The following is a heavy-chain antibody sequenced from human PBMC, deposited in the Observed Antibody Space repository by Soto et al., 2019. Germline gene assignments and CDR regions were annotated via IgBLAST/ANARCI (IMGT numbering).Heavy chain of an antibody. CDR1: GFTFSSYA. V-gene: IGHV3-30-3*01. J-gene: IGHJ6*02. D-gene: IGHD6-19*01. Sequence: GGSLRLSCAASGFTFSSYAMHWVRQAPGKGLEWVAVISYDGSNKYYADSVKGRFTISRDNSKNTLYLQMNSLRAEDTAVYYCARAPPFSRGYSSGWYAQSPRWYYYGMDVWGQGTTVTVSS. CDR3: ARAPPFSRGYSSGWYAQSPRWYYYGMDV. CDR2: ISYDGSNK.